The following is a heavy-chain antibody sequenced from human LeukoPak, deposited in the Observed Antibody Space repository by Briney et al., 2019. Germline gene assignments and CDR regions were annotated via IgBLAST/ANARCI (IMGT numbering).Heavy chain of an antibody. V-gene: IGHV4-4*07. CDR2: IYTSGST. CDR3: ASSSTSRYYYYGMDV. J-gene: IGHJ6*02. D-gene: IGHD2-2*01. CDR1: GGSISSYY. Sequence: SETLSLTCTVSGGSISSYYWSWIRQPAGKGLEWIGRIYTSGSTNYNPSLKSRVTMSVDTSKNQFSLKQSSVTAADMAVYYCASSSTSRYYYYGMDVWGQGTTVTVSS.